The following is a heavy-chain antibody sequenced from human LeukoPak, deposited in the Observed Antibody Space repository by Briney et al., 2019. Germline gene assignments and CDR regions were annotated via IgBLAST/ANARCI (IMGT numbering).Heavy chain of an antibody. CDR1: GYTFTSYY. D-gene: IGHD3-3*02. CDR2: INPNSGGT. Sequence: ASVKVSCKASGYTFTSYYMHWVRQAPGQGLEWMGWINPNSGGTNYAQKFQGRVTMTRDTSISTAYMELSRLRSDDTAVYYCASVSAVYYYMDVWGKGTTVTVSS. CDR3: ASVSAVYYYMDV. V-gene: IGHV1-2*02. J-gene: IGHJ6*03.